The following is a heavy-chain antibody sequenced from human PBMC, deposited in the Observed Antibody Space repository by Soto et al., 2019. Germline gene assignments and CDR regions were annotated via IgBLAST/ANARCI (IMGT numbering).Heavy chain of an antibody. CDR3: ARAYYGDYPYFDY. D-gene: IGHD4-17*01. Sequence: SLIQSDTNAVSGGSFRNYYGTLIRQPPGEGLEWIGSVYYSGSTNYNPSLKSRVTISIDTSKNQFSLKLSSLTAADTAVYFCARAYYGDYPYFDYWGQGTLVTVSS. V-gene: IGHV4-59*01. CDR2: VYYSGST. CDR1: GGSFRNYY. J-gene: IGHJ4*02.